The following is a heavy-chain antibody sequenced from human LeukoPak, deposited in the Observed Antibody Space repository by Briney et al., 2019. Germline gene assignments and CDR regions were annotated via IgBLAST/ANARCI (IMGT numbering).Heavy chain of an antibody. CDR2: INHLTRP. D-gene: IGHD1/OR15-1a*01. CDR3: ARQKWEQQGRDYYFNGLDV. J-gene: IGHJ6*02. Sequence: SETLSLTCTVSGVSTISIESYWSWVRQPPGKGLDWIVNINHLTRPIYSPSLSGRTTISLDTSTDRLSLTLASVTAADTAVYYCARQKWEQQGRDYYFNGLDVWGPGTTVIVSS. CDR1: GVSTISIESY. V-gene: IGHV4-39*07.